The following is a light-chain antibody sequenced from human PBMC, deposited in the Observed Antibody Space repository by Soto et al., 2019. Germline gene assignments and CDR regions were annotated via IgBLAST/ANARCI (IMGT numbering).Light chain of an antibody. Sequence: QSVLTQPPSASGTPGQRVTISCSGSISNIGSNYVYWYQQLPGTAPKLLIYRNNQQPSGVPDRFSGSKFGISASLAISGLRSEDEDDYYCASWDDSLSGYVFGTGTKPTVL. J-gene: IGLJ1*01. CDR3: ASWDDSLSGYV. CDR1: ISNIGSNY. V-gene: IGLV1-47*01. CDR2: RNN.